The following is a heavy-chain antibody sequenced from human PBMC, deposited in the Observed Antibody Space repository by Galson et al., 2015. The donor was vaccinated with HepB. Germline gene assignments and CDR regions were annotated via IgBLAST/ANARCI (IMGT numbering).Heavy chain of an antibody. J-gene: IGHJ3*02. CDR1: GFIFNTYT. D-gene: IGHD3-22*01. Sequence: SLRLSCADSGFIFNTYTMNWVRQAPGKGLEWVSFISSRSTTISYAASVTGRFTTSRDNAQNSLYLQMNSLRSEDTAVYYCARDSPPHYDSSGFQVDALDIWGQGTMVTVSS. CDR3: ARDSPPHYDSSGFQVDALDI. CDR2: ISSRSTTI. V-gene: IGHV3-48*04.